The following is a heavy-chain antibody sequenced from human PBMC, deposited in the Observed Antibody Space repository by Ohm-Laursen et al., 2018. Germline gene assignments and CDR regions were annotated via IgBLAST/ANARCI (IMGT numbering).Heavy chain of an antibody. J-gene: IGHJ4*02. Sequence: SLRLSCAASGFTFSDFSMTWSRQAPGRGLEPVSIINTAGTIWYADSVKGRFTVSRDNAKNSLHLQMNNLRADDTAVYYCAMPGAEYYFDYWGQGTLVTVSS. CDR3: AMPGAEYYFDY. CDR1: GFTFSDFS. CDR2: INTAGTI. D-gene: IGHD7-27*01. V-gene: IGHV3-11*01.